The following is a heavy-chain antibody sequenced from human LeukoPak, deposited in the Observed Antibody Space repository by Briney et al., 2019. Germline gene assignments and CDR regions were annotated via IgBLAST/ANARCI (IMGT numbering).Heavy chain of an antibody. CDR3: ARDNHRYYYDSSGYHFDY. V-gene: IGHV3-21*01. J-gene: IGHJ4*02. D-gene: IGHD3-22*01. Sequence: GGSLRLSCAASGFTFSSYSMNWVRQAPGKGLEWVSSISSSSSYIYYADSVKGRFTISSDNAKNSLYLQMNSLRAEDTAVYYCARDNHRYYYDSSGYHFDYWGQGTLVTVSS. CDR1: GFTFSSYS. CDR2: ISSSSSYI.